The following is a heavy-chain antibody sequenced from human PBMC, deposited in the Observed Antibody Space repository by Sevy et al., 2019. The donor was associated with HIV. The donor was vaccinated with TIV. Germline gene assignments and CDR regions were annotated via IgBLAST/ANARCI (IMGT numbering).Heavy chain of an antibody. V-gene: IGHV3-23*01. CDR3: AKGGHKSGWFPDH. J-gene: IGHJ4*02. CDR2: ISGTGSIT. CDR1: GFTFSSYA. Sequence: GGSLRLSCAASGFTFSSYAMSWVRQAPGKGLEWVSPISGTGSITYYADSVRGRFTISRDNSNNILYLQMNSLSAEDRAVYFCAKGGHKSGWFPDHWGQGTLVTVSS. D-gene: IGHD6-19*01.